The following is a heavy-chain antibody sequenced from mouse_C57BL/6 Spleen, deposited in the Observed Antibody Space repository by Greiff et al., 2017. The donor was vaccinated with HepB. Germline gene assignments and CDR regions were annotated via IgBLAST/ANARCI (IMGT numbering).Heavy chain of an antibody. CDR1: GYTFTSYW. Sequence: QVQLQQPGAELVRPGTSVKLSCKASGYTFTSYWMHWVKQRPGQGLEWIGVIDPSDSYTNYNQKFKGKATLTVDTSSSTAYMQLSSLTSEDSAVYYCARSDYGSSWDAMDYWGQGTSVTVSS. V-gene: IGHV1-59*01. J-gene: IGHJ4*01. CDR3: ARSDYGSSWDAMDY. CDR2: IDPSDSYT. D-gene: IGHD1-1*01.